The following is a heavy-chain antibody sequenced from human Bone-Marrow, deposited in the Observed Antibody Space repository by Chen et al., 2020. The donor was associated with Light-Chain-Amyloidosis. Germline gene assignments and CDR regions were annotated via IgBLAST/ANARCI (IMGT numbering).Heavy chain of an antibody. V-gene: IGHV5-51*01. CDR2: IYPDDSDA. J-gene: IGHJ4*02. CDR3: ARRRDGYNFDY. D-gene: IGHD5-12*01. Sequence: EVQLEQSGPAVKKPGESLKISCKGSGYTFPNYWIGWVRQMPGKGLEWMGVIYPDDSDARYSPSFEGQVTISADKSITTAYLQWRSLKASDTAMYYCARRRDGYNFDYWGQGTLVTVS. CDR1: GYTFPNYW.